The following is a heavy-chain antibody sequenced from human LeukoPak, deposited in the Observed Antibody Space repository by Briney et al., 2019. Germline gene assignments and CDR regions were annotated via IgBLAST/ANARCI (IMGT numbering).Heavy chain of an antibody. J-gene: IGHJ3*02. CDR1: EYSFTTYW. V-gene: IGHV5-51*01. Sequence: GESLKISCKGSEYSFTTYWIGWVRQMPGKGLEYMGIINPGKSDTRYSPSFQGQGTISADKSINSAYLQWGSLRASDTAIYYCARLLGLKVVIPDDEAFDIWGQGTMVTVSS. CDR3: ARLLGLKVVIPDDEAFDI. D-gene: IGHD2-2*01. CDR2: INPGKSDT.